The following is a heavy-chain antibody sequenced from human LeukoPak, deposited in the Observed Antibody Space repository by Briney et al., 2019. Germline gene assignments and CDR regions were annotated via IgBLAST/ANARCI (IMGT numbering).Heavy chain of an antibody. J-gene: IGHJ5*02. CDR2: ISGSGGST. D-gene: IGHD1-26*01. CDR1: GFTFSSYA. V-gene: IGHV3-23*01. Sequence: SAGSLRLSCAASGFTFSSYAMSWVRNAPGQGLEWVSAISGSGGSTYYADPVKGRFTISRDNAKNSLYLQLISFGAEDTAVYYCARSLVVGATYPYRWGQRTLVSVS. CDR3: ARSLVVGATYPYR.